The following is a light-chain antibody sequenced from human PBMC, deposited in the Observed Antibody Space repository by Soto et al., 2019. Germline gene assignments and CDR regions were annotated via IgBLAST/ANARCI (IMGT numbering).Light chain of an antibody. V-gene: IGKV3-11*01. J-gene: IGKJ4*02. CDR1: QSVSSY. CDR3: QQRSNWPLT. Sequence: EIVLTQSPATRSLSPGERATLSGRDSQSVSSYLAWYQQKPGQAPRLLIYDASNRATGIPARFSGSGSGTDFTLTISSLEPEDFAVYYCQQRSNWPLTFGGGTKVEIK. CDR2: DAS.